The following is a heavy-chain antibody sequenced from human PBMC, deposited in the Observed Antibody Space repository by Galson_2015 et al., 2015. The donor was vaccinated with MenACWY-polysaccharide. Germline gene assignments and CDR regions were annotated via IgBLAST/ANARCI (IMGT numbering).Heavy chain of an antibody. J-gene: IGHJ4*02. Sequence: SLRLSCAASGFIFGDYAMSWVRQAPGKGLQWVGFIRVKAYGETTEYAASVKGRFTISRDDSKSIAYLQMSSLKTEDTAVYYCARDPPYSSGWRLDYWGQGTLVTFSS. CDR3: ARDPPYSSGWRLDY. V-gene: IGHV3-49*04. CDR2: IRVKAYGETT. CDR1: GFIFGDYA. D-gene: IGHD6-19*01.